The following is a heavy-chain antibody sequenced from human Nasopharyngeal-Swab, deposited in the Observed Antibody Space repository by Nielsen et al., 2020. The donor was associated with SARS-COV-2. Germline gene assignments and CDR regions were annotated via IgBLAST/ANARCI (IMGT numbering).Heavy chain of an antibody. J-gene: IGHJ6*02. CDR1: GFTFSSYE. V-gene: IGHV3-48*03. D-gene: IGHD5-12*01. Sequence: GESLKISCAASGFTFSSYEMNWVRQAPGKGLEWVSYISSSGSTIYYADSVKGRFTISRGNAKNSLYLQMNSLRAEDTAVYYCARDSGYGYYYYYGMDVWGQGTTVTVSS. CDR3: ARDSGYGYYYYYGMDV. CDR2: ISSSGSTI.